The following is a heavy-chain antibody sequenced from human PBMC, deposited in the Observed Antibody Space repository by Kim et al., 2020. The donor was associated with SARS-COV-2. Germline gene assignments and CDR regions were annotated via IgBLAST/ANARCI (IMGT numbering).Heavy chain of an antibody. CDR1: GGSISSGGYY. CDR3: ARDLPPYGSGSYLFSSGMDV. V-gene: IGHV4-31*03. Sequence: SETLSLTCTVSGGSISSGGYYWSWIRQHPGKGLEWIGYIYYSGSTYYNPSLKSRVTISVDTSKNQFSLKLSSVTAADTAVYYCARDLPPYGSGSYLFSSGMDVWGQGTTVTVSS. CDR2: IYYSGST. D-gene: IGHD3-10*01. J-gene: IGHJ6*02.